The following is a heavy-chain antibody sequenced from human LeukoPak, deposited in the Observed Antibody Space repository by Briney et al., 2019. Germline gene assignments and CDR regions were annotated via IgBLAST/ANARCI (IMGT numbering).Heavy chain of an antibody. J-gene: IGHJ4*02. CDR3: ARVALLKYFDY. CDR2: IYYSGST. D-gene: IGHD1-26*01. Sequence: SETLSLTCTVSGGSISSYYWSWIRQPPGKGLEWIGYIYYSGSTNYNPSLKSRVTISVDTSKNQFSLKLSSVTAADTAVYYCARVALLKYFDYWGQGTLVTVSS. V-gene: IGHV4-59*01. CDR1: GGSISSYY.